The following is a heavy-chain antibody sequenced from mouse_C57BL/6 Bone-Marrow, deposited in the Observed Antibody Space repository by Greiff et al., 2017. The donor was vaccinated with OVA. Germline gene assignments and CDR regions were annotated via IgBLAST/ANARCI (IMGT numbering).Heavy chain of an antibody. CDR2: VYPYNGGT. D-gene: IGHD2-5*01. V-gene: IGHV1-36*01. J-gene: IGHJ4*01. CDR3: QAYYSNYDYYAMDY. CDR1: GFTFTDYY. Sequence: EVQLQESGPVLVKPGPSVKISCKASGFTFTDYYMHWVKQSHGKSLEWIGLVYPYNGGTSYNQKFKGKATLTVDTSSSTAYMELNSLTSEDSAVYYCQAYYSNYDYYAMDYWGQGTSVTVSS.